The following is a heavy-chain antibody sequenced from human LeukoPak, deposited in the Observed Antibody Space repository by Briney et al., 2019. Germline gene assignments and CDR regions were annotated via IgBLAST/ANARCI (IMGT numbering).Heavy chain of an antibody. CDR3: ARGVIRRYFDWLPNLLDY. CDR2: ISSSGSTI. J-gene: IGHJ4*02. Sequence: GGSLRLSCAASGFTFSSYEMNWVRQAPGKGLEWVSYISSSGSTIYYADSVKGRFTISRDNAKNSLYLQMNSLRAEDTAVYYCARGVIRRYFDWLPNLLDYWGQGTLVTVSS. CDR1: GFTFSSYE. D-gene: IGHD3-9*01. V-gene: IGHV3-48*03.